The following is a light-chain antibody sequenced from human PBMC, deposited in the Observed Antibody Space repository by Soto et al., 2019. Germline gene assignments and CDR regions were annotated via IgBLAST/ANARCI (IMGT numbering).Light chain of an antibody. Sequence: DIQMTQSPSSLSASVGDRVTITCRASQSITRFLNWYQQKPGKAPKLLIYAASTLQTGVPSRFSGSGSGTDFTFTISSLQPEDFATYYCQQNYSPPPITFGQGTRLEI. J-gene: IGKJ5*01. CDR2: AAS. V-gene: IGKV1-39*01. CDR1: QSITRF. CDR3: QQNYSPPPIT.